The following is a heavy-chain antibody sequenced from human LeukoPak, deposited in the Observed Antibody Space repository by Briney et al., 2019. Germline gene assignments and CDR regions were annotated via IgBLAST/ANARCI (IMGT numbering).Heavy chain of an antibody. CDR1: GFTFDDYYA. CDR3: AKDPHGP. CDR2: ISGDGRRT. V-gene: IGHV3-43*02. J-gene: IGHJ5*02. Sequence: QTGGSLRLSCAVSGFTFDDYYAIHWVRQAPGKGLEWVSLISGDGRRTNYTDSVKGRFTISRDDTKSSLFLQMNSLTTDDTAFYYCAKDPHGPWGQGTLVTVSS.